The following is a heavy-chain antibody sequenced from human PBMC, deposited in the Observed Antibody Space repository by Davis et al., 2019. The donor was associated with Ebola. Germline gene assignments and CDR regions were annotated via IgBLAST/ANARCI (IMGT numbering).Heavy chain of an antibody. Sequence: GESLKISCAASGFTFSGSAMHWVRQASGKGLEWVGRIRSKANSYATAYAASVKGRFTISRDDSKNTAYLQMNSLKTEDTAVYYCTSFKTWIGCGGDCSSGYWGQGTLVTVSS. CDR2: IRSKANSYAT. CDR1: GFTFSGSA. D-gene: IGHD2-21*02. V-gene: IGHV3-73*01. CDR3: TSFKTWIGCGGDCSSGY. J-gene: IGHJ4*02.